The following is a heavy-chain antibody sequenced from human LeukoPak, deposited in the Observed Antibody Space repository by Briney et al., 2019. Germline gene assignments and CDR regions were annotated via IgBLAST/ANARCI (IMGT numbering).Heavy chain of an antibody. V-gene: IGHV3-53*01. Sequence: GGSLRLSCAASGFTVSTNYMSWVRQAPGKGLEWVSVIYSGGNTYYADSLKGRFTISRDNSKNTLYLQMNSLRAEDTAVYYCARDTTLGYGVYYMDVWGKGTTVTVSS. J-gene: IGHJ6*03. CDR2: IYSGGNT. D-gene: IGHD3-10*01. CDR3: ARDTTLGYGVYYMDV. CDR1: GFTVSTNY.